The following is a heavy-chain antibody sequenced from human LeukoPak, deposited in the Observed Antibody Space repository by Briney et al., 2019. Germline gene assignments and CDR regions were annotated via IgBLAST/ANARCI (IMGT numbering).Heavy chain of an antibody. CDR3: ARDRGKVTLGF. D-gene: IGHD2-21*02. Sequence: GGSLRLSCAASGVTVSSNYMSWVRQAPGKGLEWVSVIYSGGDTYYADSVKGRFTISRDNSKNTLYLQVNSLRAEDTAVYYCARDRGKVTLGFWGQGTLVTVSS. V-gene: IGHV3-53*01. J-gene: IGHJ4*02. CDR2: IYSGGDT. CDR1: GVTVSSNY.